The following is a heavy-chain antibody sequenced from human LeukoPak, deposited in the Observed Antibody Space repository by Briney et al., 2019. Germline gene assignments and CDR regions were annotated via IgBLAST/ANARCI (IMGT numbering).Heavy chain of an antibody. D-gene: IGHD1-7*01. V-gene: IGHV4-59*01. CDR3: ARDSSDWNYGRFDP. Sequence: SETLSLTCTVSGGSISSYYWSWIRQPPGKGLEWIGYIYYSGSTNYNPSLKSRVTISVDTSKNQFSLKLSSVTAADTAGYYCARDSSDWNYGRFDPWGQGTLVTVSS. J-gene: IGHJ5*02. CDR2: IYYSGST. CDR1: GGSISSYY.